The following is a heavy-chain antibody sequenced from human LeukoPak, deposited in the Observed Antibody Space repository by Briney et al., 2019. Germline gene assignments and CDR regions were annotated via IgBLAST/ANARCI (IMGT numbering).Heavy chain of an antibody. V-gene: IGHV4-59*08. CDR3: ATWGIAVAGTFDY. D-gene: IGHD6-19*01. CDR1: GGSVSSYY. Sequence: KSSETLSLTCTVSGGSVSSYYWSWIRQFPWKGLEWIGYIYFSGSTSYNPSLESRVTISLDTSQNQFSLKLSSVTAADTAVYYCATWGIAVAGTFDYWGQGTLVTVST. CDR2: IYFSGST. J-gene: IGHJ4*02.